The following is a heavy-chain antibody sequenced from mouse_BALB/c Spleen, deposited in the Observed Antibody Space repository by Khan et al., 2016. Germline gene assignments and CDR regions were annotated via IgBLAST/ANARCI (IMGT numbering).Heavy chain of an antibody. CDR1: GYTFTDYE. Sequence: QIQLVQSGAELVRPGASVKLSCKALGYTFTDYEMHWVRQTPVHGLEWIGGFHPGSGGTAYNQRFKGKATLTDDKSSSTAYMELSSLTSADSAVYYCTNRYEAWFTYWGQGTLVTVSA. J-gene: IGHJ3*01. D-gene: IGHD2-14*01. CDR2: FHPGSGGT. V-gene: IGHV1-15*01. CDR3: TNRYEAWFTY.